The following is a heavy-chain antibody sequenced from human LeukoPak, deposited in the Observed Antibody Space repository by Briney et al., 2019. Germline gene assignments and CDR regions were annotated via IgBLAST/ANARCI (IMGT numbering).Heavy chain of an antibody. D-gene: IGHD3-10*01. CDR2: ICSGGGT. Sequence: QTGGSLRLSCAASGFTVSSNYMSWVRQAPGKGLEWVSVICSGGGTYYADSVKGRFTISRDNSKNTLFLQMNNLRAEDTAVYYCARDQYYYGSGSYPDYWGQGTMVTVSS. V-gene: IGHV3-66*01. CDR3: ARDQYYYGSGSYPDY. J-gene: IGHJ4*02. CDR1: GFTVSSNY.